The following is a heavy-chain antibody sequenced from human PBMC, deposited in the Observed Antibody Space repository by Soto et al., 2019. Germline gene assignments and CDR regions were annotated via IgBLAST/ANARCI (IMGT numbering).Heavy chain of an antibody. CDR1: GFTFSSYG. J-gene: IGHJ6*02. Sequence: PGGSLRLSCAVSGFTFSSYGMHWVRQAPGKGLEWVAVISYDGSNKYYADSLKGRFTISRDNSKNTLYLQMNSLRAEDTAVYYCAAATTVSRPYYDGIDAWGQGTTVTVSS. CDR3: AAATTVSRPYYDGIDA. D-gene: IGHD4-17*01. V-gene: IGHV3-30*03. CDR2: ISYDGSNK.